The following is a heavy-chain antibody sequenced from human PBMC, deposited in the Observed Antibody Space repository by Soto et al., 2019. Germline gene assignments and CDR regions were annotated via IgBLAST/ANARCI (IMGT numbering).Heavy chain of an antibody. D-gene: IGHD3-22*01. CDR1: GGSISSGGYY. CDR2: IYYSGST. Sequence: SETLSFTCAVSGGSISSGGYYWSWIRQPPGKGLEWIGYIYYSGSTNYNPSLKSRVTISVDTSKNQFSLKLSSVTAADTAVYYCARCKGHSRGLSAYWGQGTLVTVSS. CDR3: ARCKGHSRGLSAY. V-gene: IGHV4-61*08. J-gene: IGHJ4*02.